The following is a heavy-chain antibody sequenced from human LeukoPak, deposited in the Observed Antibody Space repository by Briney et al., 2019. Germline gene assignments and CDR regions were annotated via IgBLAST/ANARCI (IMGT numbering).Heavy chain of an antibody. Sequence: ASVKVSCKASGYTFTIYFMHWVRQAPGQELEGMGIINPTGGSTTYAQKFQGRVTITRDTSTSTVYMELSSLRSEDTAVFYCARVSHNGSDYWGQGTLVTVSS. D-gene: IGHD1-1*01. V-gene: IGHV1-46*01. CDR1: GYTFTIYF. CDR2: INPTGGST. CDR3: ARVSHNGSDY. J-gene: IGHJ4*02.